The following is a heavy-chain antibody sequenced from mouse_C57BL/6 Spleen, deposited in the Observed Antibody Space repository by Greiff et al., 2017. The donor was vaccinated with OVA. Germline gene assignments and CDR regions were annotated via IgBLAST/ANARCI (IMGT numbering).Heavy chain of an antibody. CDR1: GYTFTSYW. CDR3: ARFGSSFSWFAY. J-gene: IGHJ3*01. V-gene: IGHV1-59*01. D-gene: IGHD1-1*01. CDR2: IDPSDSYT. Sequence: VQLQQPGAELVRPGTSVKLSCKASGYTFTSYWMHWVKQRPGQGLEWIGVIDPSDSYTNYNQKFKGKATLTVDTSSSTAYMQLSSLTSEDSAVYYCARFGSSFSWFAYWGQGTLVTVSA.